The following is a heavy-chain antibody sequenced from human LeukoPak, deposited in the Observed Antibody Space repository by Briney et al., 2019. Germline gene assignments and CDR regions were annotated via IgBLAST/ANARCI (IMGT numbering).Heavy chain of an antibody. V-gene: IGHV3-64*01. CDR2: ISSNGGST. CDR3: ARDPGWFGYYYYGMDV. CDR1: GFTFSSYA. D-gene: IGHD3-10*01. J-gene: IGHJ6*02. Sequence: GGSLRLSCAASGFTFSSYAMHWVRQAPGKGLEYVSAISSNGGSTYYANSVKGRFTISRDNSKNTLYLQMGSLRAEDMAVYYCARDPGWFGYYYYGMDVWGQGTTVTVSS.